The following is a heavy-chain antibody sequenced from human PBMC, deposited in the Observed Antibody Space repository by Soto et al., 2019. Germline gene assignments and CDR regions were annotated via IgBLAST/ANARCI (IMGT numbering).Heavy chain of an antibody. Sequence: EVQLVESGGGVIRPGGSLRLSCAASGFTFDDYAMSWVRQAPGKGLEWVSGLNWHGSSTGYADFVKGRFTISRDNAKNSLYLHLNRLRAEDAALYYGVRERAPDSTMYYYYYSFDVWGKGTTVIVSS. CDR3: VRERAPDSTMYYYYYSFDV. CDR2: LNWHGSST. CDR1: GFTFDDYA. V-gene: IGHV3-20*04. D-gene: IGHD5-18*01. J-gene: IGHJ6*03.